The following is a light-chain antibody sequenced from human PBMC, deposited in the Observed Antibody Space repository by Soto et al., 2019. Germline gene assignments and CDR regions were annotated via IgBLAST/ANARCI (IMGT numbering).Light chain of an antibody. CDR3: QQYGSSALT. V-gene: IGKV3-20*01. J-gene: IGKJ4*01. Sequence: EIVLTQSPGTLSLSPGERATLSCRASQSVSSSYFVWYQQRPGQPPRLLIYGTSNRAAGIPDRFTGTGSGTDFTLTIYRLDPEYSAVYYWQQYGSSALTFGGGTKVEIK. CDR1: QSVSSSY. CDR2: GTS.